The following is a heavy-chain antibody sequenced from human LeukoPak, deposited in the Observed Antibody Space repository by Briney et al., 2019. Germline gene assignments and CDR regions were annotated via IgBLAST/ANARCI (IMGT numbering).Heavy chain of an antibody. CDR3: ASSNGMVRGVKDY. D-gene: IGHD3-10*01. Sequence: GSSAKVSCKASGGTFSSYTISWVRQAPGQGLEWMGRIIPILGIANYAQKFQGRVTITADKSTSTAYMELSSLRSEDTAVYYCASSNGMVRGVKDYWGQGTLVTVSS. CDR2: IIPILGIA. CDR1: GGTFSSYT. V-gene: IGHV1-69*02. J-gene: IGHJ4*02.